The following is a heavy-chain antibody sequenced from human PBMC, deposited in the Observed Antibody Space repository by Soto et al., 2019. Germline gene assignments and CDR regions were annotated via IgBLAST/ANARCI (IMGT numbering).Heavy chain of an antibody. J-gene: IGHJ4*02. CDR1: GGSVSSGSYY. V-gene: IGHV4-61*01. CDR2: IYYSGST. D-gene: IGHD6-19*01. CDR3: ARDQTYSSGYFDY. Sequence: SETLSLTCTVSGGSVSSGSYYWSWIRQPPGKGLEWIGYIYYSGSTNYNPSLKSRVTISVDTSKNQFSLKLSSVTAADTAVCYCARDQTYSSGYFDYWGQGTLVTVSS.